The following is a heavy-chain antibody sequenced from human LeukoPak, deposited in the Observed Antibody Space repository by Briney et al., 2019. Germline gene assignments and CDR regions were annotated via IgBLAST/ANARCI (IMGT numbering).Heavy chain of an antibody. D-gene: IGHD4-17*01. J-gene: IGHJ4*02. Sequence: SETLSLTCAVYGGSFSGYYWSWIRQPPGKGLEWIGEINHSGSTNYNPSLKSRVTISVDTSKNQFSLKLSSVAAADTAVYYCARNDYGDYKFDYWGQGTLVTVSS. CDR1: GGSFSGYY. V-gene: IGHV4-34*01. CDR3: ARNDYGDYKFDY. CDR2: INHSGST.